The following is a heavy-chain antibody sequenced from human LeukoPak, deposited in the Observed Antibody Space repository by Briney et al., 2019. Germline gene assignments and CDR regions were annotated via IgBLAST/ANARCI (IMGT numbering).Heavy chain of an antibody. CDR3: ARENSSSSLDY. CDR2: ISPTGST. D-gene: IGHD6-6*01. CDR1: RGSITPHY. Sequence: SETLSLTCTVSRGSITPHYWSWIRQPAGKGLDWIGRISPTGSTNYNPSLNSRVTMSVDTSKNQFSLKLSSVTAADTAVYYCARENSSSSLDYWGQGTLVTVSS. V-gene: IGHV4-4*07. J-gene: IGHJ4*02.